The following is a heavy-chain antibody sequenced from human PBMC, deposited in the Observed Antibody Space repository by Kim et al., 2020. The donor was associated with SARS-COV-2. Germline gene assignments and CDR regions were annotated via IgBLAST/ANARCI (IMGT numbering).Heavy chain of an antibody. D-gene: IGHD3-22*01. J-gene: IGHJ4*02. CDR2: IRSKANSYAT. Sequence: GGSLRLSCAASGFTFSGSAMHWVRQASGKGLEWVGRIRSKANSYATAYAAPVKGRFTISRDDSKNTAYLQMNSLKTEDTAVYYCTTPYYYDSSGTIDYWGQGTLVTVSS. CDR1: GFTFSGSA. CDR3: TTPYYYDSSGTIDY. V-gene: IGHV3-73*01.